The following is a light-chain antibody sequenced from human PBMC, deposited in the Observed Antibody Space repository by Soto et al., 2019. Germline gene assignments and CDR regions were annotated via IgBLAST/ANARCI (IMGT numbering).Light chain of an antibody. Sequence: DIQLTQAPSFLSASAGDRVTITFRASQVISSYLACYQQKPGRAPKLLIYAASTLQSGVPSRFSGSGSGTEFTLTITSLQPEDFATYYCQQLNSFPITFGQGTRLEIK. CDR3: QQLNSFPIT. CDR1: QVISSY. CDR2: AAS. V-gene: IGKV1-9*01. J-gene: IGKJ5*01.